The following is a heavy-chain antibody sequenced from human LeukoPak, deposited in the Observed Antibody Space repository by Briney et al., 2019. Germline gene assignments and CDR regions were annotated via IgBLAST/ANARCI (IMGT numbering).Heavy chain of an antibody. J-gene: IGHJ4*02. V-gene: IGHV3-30*18. CDR2: ISYDGSNK. Sequence: PGRSLRLSCAASGFTFSSYGMYWVRQAPGKGLEWVAVISYDGSNKYYADSVKGQFTISRDNSKNTLYLQMNSLRAEDTAVYYCAKILPDTVTADYWGQGTLVTVSS. CDR1: GFTFSSYG. D-gene: IGHD4-11*01. CDR3: AKILPDTVTADY.